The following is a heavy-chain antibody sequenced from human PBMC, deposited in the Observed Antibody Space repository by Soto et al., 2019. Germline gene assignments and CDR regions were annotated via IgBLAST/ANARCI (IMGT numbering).Heavy chain of an antibody. J-gene: IGHJ4*02. CDR3: ARGQTSVSSFDY. Sequence: GGSLRLSCAASGFTFSSHGMHWVRQAPGRGLEWVAVIWSDGSNKYYADSVKGRFTISRDNSKNTVYLQMNSLTAEGTAVYYCARGQTSVSSFDYWGQGTPVTVSS. CDR1: GFTFSSHG. CDR2: IWSDGSNK. V-gene: IGHV3-33*01.